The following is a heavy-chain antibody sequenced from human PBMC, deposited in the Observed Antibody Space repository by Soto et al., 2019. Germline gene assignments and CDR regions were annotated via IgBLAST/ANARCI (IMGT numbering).Heavy chain of an antibody. CDR3: AREAPRYGDYLEYYFDY. J-gene: IGHJ4*02. Sequence: GGSLRLSCAASGFTFSSYAMHWVRQAPGKGLEWVAVISYDGSNKYYADSVKGRFTISRDNSKNTLYLQMNSLRAEDTAVYYCAREAPRYGDYLEYYFDYWGQGTLVTVSS. D-gene: IGHD4-17*01. V-gene: IGHV3-30-3*01. CDR1: GFTFSSYA. CDR2: ISYDGSNK.